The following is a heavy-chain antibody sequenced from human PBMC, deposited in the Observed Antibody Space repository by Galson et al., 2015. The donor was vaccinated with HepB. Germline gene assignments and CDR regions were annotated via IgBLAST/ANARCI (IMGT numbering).Heavy chain of an antibody. CDR3: ARSRHLTDKSILWMVTAINGMDV. CDR1: GFTFSSYA. Sequence: SLRLSCAASGFTFSSYAIHWVRQAPGKGLEWVAVISYDGSNKYYADSVKGRFTISRDNSRNTLYLQMNSLRAEDTAVYYCARSRHLTDKSILWMVTAINGMDVWGQGTTVTVSS. CDR2: ISYDGSNK. D-gene: IGHD2-21*02. J-gene: IGHJ6*02. V-gene: IGHV3-30-3*01.